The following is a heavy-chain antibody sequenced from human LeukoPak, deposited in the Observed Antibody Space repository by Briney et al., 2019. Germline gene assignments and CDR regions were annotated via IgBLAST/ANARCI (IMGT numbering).Heavy chain of an antibody. Sequence: ASVKVSCKASGYTFTSYGISWVRQAPGQGLEWMGGIIPIFGTADYAQKFQGRVTITADKSTSTAYMELSSLRSEDTAVYYCARDMRTVAGPTYWYFDLWGRGTLVTVSS. D-gene: IGHD6-19*01. CDR3: ARDMRTVAGPTYWYFDL. CDR2: IIPIFGTA. V-gene: IGHV1-69*06. J-gene: IGHJ2*01. CDR1: GYTFTSYG.